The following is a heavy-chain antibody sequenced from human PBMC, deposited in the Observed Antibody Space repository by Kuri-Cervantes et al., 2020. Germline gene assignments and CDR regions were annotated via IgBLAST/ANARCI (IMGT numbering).Heavy chain of an antibody. J-gene: IGHJ4*01. CDR3: ASEYYYDSSGYY. Sequence: SETLSLTCGVSGGSVSSGGYSWSWIRQPPGKGLEWIGYIYYSGSTNYNPSLKSRVTISVDTSKNQFSLKLSSVTAADTAVYYCASEYYYDSSGYYLGQGTLVTVSS. CDR2: IYYSGST. V-gene: IGHV4-61*08. CDR1: GGSVSSGGYS. D-gene: IGHD3-22*01.